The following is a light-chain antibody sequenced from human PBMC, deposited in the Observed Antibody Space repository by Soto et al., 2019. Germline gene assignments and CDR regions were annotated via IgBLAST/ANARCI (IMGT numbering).Light chain of an antibody. CDR3: QQYNDYSWT. V-gene: IGKV1-5*03. CDR1: QSISIW. Sequence: DIQMTQSPSTLSASVGDRVAITCRASQSISIWLAWYQQKPGKAPKLLIYKASSLESGVPSRFSGRGSGTEFTLSISSLQPDDFAAYYCQQYNDYSWTFGQGTKVESK. J-gene: IGKJ1*01. CDR2: KAS.